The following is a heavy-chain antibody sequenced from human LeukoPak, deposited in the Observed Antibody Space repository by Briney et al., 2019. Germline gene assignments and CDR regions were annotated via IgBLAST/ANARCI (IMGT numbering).Heavy chain of an antibody. CDR2: ISAGGATI. D-gene: IGHD1-26*01. J-gene: IGHJ6*03. Sequence: PGGSLRLSCAASGFSFSTYAMSWVRQAPGKGLEWVSAISAGGATIYYADSVKGRFTVSRDNSKNTLYLQMNSLRAEDTAVYYCAKDSGGTYFYYYYYMDVWGKETTVTVSS. CDR3: AKDSGGTYFYYYYYMDV. CDR1: GFSFSTYA. V-gene: IGHV3-23*01.